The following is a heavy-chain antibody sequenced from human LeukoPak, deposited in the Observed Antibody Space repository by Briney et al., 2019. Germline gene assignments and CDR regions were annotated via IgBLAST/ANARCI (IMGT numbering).Heavy chain of an antibody. Sequence: SETLSLTCIVSGGSIGGDYWSWMRQPPGKGLEWIGHMFKSGSTEYNPSLASRVTITLDSPRNRASWKRRSVTAAATPMYYCANTTGHRFDPWGREPWSPSPQ. CDR1: GGSIGGDY. J-gene: IGHJ5*02. CDR2: MFKSGST. D-gene: IGHD1-1*01. V-gene: IGHV4-59*03. CDR3: ANTTGHRFDP.